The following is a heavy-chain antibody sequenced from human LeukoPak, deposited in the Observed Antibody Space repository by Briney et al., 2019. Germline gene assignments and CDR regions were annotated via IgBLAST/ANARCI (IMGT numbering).Heavy chain of an antibody. CDR3: TRAPRGGEPVS. CDR2: ISWNGLST. Sequence: GGSLRLSCAASGFTFDDYGMRWVRHVRGKGREWVSGISWNGLSTVYADCVRGRFTILRENDNDSVFLQMNSLRAEDSAFYYCTRAPRGGEPVSWGQGILVTVSS. J-gene: IGHJ5*02. CDR1: GFTFDDYG. V-gene: IGHV3-20*04. D-gene: IGHD3-10*01.